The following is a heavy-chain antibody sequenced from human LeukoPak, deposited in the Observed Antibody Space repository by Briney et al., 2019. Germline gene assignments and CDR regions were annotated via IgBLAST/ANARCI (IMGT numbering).Heavy chain of an antibody. J-gene: IGHJ4*02. CDR1: GYTFNSYY. CDR2: INPSGGST. Sequence: GASVKVSCKASGYTFNSYYMHWVRQAPGQGLEWMGIINPSGGSTSYAQKFQGRVTMTRDTSTSTVYMELSSLRSEDTAVYYCARDRRPDYVDYWGQGTLVTVSS. V-gene: IGHV1-46*02. D-gene: IGHD6-25*01. CDR3: ARDRRPDYVDY.